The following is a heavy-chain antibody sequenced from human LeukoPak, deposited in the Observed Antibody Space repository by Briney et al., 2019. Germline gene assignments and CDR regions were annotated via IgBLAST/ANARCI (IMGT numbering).Heavy chain of an antibody. CDR1: GCTFDDYG. Sequence: GGSLRLSCAVSGCTFDDYGMTWVRQGPGKGLEWVSDINWNGGSIGYADSVKGRFTVSRDNAKNSLYLQMNSLRAEDTALYYCAREKYDSSGYYTDNYYFDYWGQGTLVTVSS. V-gene: IGHV3-20*04. CDR2: INWNGGSI. D-gene: IGHD3-22*01. J-gene: IGHJ4*02. CDR3: AREKYDSSGYYTDNYYFDY.